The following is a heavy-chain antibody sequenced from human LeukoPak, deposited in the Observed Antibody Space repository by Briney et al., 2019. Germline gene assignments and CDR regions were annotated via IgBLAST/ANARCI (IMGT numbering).Heavy chain of an antibody. D-gene: IGHD5-18*01. V-gene: IGHV4-34*01. CDR1: GGSFSGYY. J-gene: IGHJ4*02. Sequence: SETLSLTCAVYGGSFSGYYWSWIRQPPGKGLEWIGEINHSGSTNYNPSLKSRVTISVDTSKNQFSLNLSSVTAADTAVYYCAAREIQLWPNGLDYWGQGTLVTVSS. CDR3: AAREIQLWPNGLDY. CDR2: INHSGST.